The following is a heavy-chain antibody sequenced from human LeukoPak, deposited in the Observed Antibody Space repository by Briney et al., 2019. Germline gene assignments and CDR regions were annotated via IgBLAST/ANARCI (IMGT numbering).Heavy chain of an antibody. CDR2: FYPGDSDT. CDR3: ARQSVSTNYYYCMDV. CDR1: GYSFTSYW. D-gene: IGHD2-2*01. J-gene: IGHJ6*02. V-gene: IGHV5-51*01. Sequence: GESLKISCKGSGYSFTSYWIAWVRQMPGKGLEWMGIFYPGDSDTRYSPSFQGQVTMSADKSISTAYLQWSSLKASDTAMYYCARQSVSTNYYYCMDVWGQGTTVTVSS.